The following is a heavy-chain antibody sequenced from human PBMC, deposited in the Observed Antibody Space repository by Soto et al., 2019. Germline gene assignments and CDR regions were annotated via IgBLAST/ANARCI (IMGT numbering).Heavy chain of an antibody. D-gene: IGHD5-18*01. CDR1: GGTFSSYA. CDR3: ARHSGYSYGSVYFDY. V-gene: IGHV1-69*13. CDR2: IIPIFGTA. Sequence: ASVKVSCKASGGTFSSYAISWVRQAPGQGLEWMGGIIPIFGTANYAQKFQGRVTITADESTSTAYMELSSLRSEDTAVYYCARHSGYSYGSVYFDYWGPGTMVTVYS. J-gene: IGHJ4*02.